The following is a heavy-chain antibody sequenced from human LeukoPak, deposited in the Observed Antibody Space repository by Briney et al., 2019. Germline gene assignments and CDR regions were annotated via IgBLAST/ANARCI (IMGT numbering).Heavy chain of an antibody. D-gene: IGHD3-10*01. J-gene: IGHJ4*02. Sequence: PGGSLRLSCVASGFTFSSYGLSWVRQAPGRGLEWVASLNQHGSQIHYVDSVKGRFTISRDNAKNSLYLEMSSLRAEDTAEYYCARLFGEVTIYDYWGQGTLVTVSS. V-gene: IGHV3-7*01. CDR1: GFTFSSYG. CDR3: ARLFGEVTIYDY. CDR2: LNQHGSQI.